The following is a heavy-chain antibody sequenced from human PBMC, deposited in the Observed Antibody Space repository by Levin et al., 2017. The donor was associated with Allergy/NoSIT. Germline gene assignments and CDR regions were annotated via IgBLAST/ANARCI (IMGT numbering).Heavy chain of an antibody. CDR1: AFSFSSFS. CDR3: ARGPYTNSFDY. J-gene: IGHJ4*02. Sequence: RAGGSLRLSCAASAFSFSSFSMNWVRQAPGKGLEWVSYISSSSSSIYYADSVKGRFPISRDNAKNSLYLQMNSLRAEDTAVYYCARGPYTNSFDYWGQGTLVTVSP. D-gene: IGHD3-16*01. V-gene: IGHV3-48*01. CDR2: ISSSSSSI.